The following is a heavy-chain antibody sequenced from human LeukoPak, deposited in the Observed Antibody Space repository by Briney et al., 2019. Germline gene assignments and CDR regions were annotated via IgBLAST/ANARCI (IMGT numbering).Heavy chain of an antibody. D-gene: IGHD2-15*01. CDR2: INPNSDGT. CDR3: ARALKRIVVVVAARLVPLDY. Sequence: GASVKVSCKASGYTFTDYYMHWVRQAPGQGLEWMGWINPNSDGTNYAQKFQDRVTMTRDTSISTAYMELSRLRSDDTAVYYCARALKRIVVVVAARLVPLDYWGQGTLVTVSS. CDR1: GYTFTDYY. J-gene: IGHJ4*02. V-gene: IGHV1-2*02.